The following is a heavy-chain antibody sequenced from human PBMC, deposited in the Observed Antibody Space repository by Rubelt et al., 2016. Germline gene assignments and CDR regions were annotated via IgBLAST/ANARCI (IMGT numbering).Heavy chain of an antibody. V-gene: IGHV3-20*04. Sequence: VQVLESGGGLVRPGGSLRLSCAASGFTFDGHGMNWVRQAPGKGLEWVSGINWNGGSTGYADSVKGRFTISRDNAKNSLYLQMNSLRAEDTALYYCARDRSYGGFDYWGQGTLVTVPS. D-gene: IGHD3-10*01. CDR1: GFTFDGHG. CDR3: ARDRSYGGFDY. CDR2: INWNGGST. J-gene: IGHJ4*02.